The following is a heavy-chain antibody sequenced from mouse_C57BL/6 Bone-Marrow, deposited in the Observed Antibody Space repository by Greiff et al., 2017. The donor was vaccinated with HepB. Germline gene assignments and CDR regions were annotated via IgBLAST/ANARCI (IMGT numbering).Heavy chain of an antibody. D-gene: IGHD1-1*01. CDR3: ARDDITTVVAPFAY. V-gene: IGHV5-4*01. Sequence: EVKVVESGGGLVKPGGSLKLSCAASGFTFSSYAMSWVRQTPEKRLEWVATISDGGSYTYYPDNVKGRFTISRDNAKNNLYLQMSHLKSEDTAMYYCARDDITTVVAPFAYWGQGTLVTVSA. CDR2: ISDGGSYT. CDR1: GFTFSSYA. J-gene: IGHJ3*01.